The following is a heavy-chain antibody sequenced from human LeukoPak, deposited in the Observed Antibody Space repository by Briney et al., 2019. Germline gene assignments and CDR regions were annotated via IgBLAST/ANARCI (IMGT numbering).Heavy chain of an antibody. CDR3: ARVDGSCSGGSCPSGNWFDP. V-gene: IGHV4-61*02. CDR2: FHTRGST. Sequence: SQTLSLTCTVSGGSISSGSYYWSWIRQPAGKGLEWIVRFHTRGSTNYNPSLKSRIIISVDTSKNPFSLKLNSVTAADTAVYYCARVDGSCSGGSCPSGNWFDPWGQGTLVTVSS. CDR1: GGSISSGSYY. J-gene: IGHJ5*02. D-gene: IGHD2-15*01.